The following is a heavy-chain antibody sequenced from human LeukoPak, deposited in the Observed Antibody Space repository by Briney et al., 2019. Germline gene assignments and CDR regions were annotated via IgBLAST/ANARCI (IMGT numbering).Heavy chain of an antibody. CDR1: GGSISSYY. Sequence: MASETLSLTCTVSGGSISSYYWSWIRQPPGKGLEWIGYIYYSGSTNYNPSLKSRVTISVDTSKNQFSLKLSSVTAADTAVYYCARRDGYNYGRVDYWGQGTLVTVSS. CDR3: ARRDGYNYGRVDY. J-gene: IGHJ4*02. D-gene: IGHD5-24*01. CDR2: IYYSGST. V-gene: IGHV4-59*12.